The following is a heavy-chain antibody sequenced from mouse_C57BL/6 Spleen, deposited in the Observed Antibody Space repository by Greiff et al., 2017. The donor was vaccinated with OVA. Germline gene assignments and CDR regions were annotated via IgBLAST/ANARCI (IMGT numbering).Heavy chain of an antibody. J-gene: IGHJ3*01. D-gene: IGHD1-1*01. CDR1: GFTFSDYG. CDR2: ISSGSSTI. CDR3: ARGYYGSSPWFAY. V-gene: IGHV5-17*01. Sequence: EVQGVESGGGLVKPGGSLKLSCAASGFTFSDYGMHWVRQAPEKGLEWVAYISSGSSTIYYADTVKGRFTISRDTAKNTLFLHMTSLRSEDTAMEYCARGYYGSSPWFAYWGQGTLVTVSA.